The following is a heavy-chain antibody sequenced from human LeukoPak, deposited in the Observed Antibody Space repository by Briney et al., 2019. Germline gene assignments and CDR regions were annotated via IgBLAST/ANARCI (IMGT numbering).Heavy chain of an antibody. CDR3: AKDWMYYYDSSGYYPPDAFDI. D-gene: IGHD3-22*01. Sequence: GGSLRLSCAASGFTFSSYAMSWVRQAPGKGLEWVSAISGSGGSTYYADSVKGRFTISRDYSKNTLYLQMNSLRAEDTAVYYCAKDWMYYYDSSGYYPPDAFDIWGQGTMVTVSS. V-gene: IGHV3-23*01. J-gene: IGHJ3*02. CDR1: GFTFSSYA. CDR2: ISGSGGST.